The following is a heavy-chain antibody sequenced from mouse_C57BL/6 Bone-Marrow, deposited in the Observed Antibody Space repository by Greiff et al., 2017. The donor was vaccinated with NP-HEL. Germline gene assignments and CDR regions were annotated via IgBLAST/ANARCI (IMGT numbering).Heavy chain of an antibody. D-gene: IGHD2-1*01. CDR3: AIYHMDY. J-gene: IGHJ4*01. V-gene: IGHV1-26*01. CDR2: INPNNGGT. CDR1: GYTFTDYY. Sequence: EVQLQQSGPELVKPGASVKISCKASGYTFTDYYMNWVKQSHGKSLEWIGDINPNNGGTIYNQKFKGKATLTVDKSSSTAYMELRSLTSEDTAVYYCAIYHMDYWGQGTSVTVSS.